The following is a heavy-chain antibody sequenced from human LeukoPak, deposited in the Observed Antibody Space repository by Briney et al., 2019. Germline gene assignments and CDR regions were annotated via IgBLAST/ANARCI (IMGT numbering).Heavy chain of an antibody. J-gene: IGHJ3*02. CDR2: ISGSGITT. V-gene: IGHV3-23*01. CDR1: GFTFSNYA. Sequence: PGGSLRLSCVASGFTFSNYAMSWVRLAPGRGLEWVSVISGSGITTFYADSVKGRFTISRDNSKNTLYLQMNSPRAEDTAVYYCAKDLSYAFDIWGRGTMVTVSS. CDR3: AKDLSYAFDI.